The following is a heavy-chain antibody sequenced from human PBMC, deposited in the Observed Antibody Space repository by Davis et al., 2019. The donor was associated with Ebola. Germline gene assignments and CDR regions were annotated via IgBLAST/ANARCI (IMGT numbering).Heavy chain of an antibody. CDR2: INPKSGGT. Sequence: ASVKVSCKASGYTFTGYYMHWVRQAPGQGLEWMGWINPKSGGTNYAQKFQGRVTMTRDTSINTAYMERSSLGSDDTAVYYCARGGYYYDSSGYGRESDYWGQGTLVTVSS. J-gene: IGHJ4*02. V-gene: IGHV1-2*02. CDR3: ARGGYYYDSSGYGRESDY. CDR1: GYTFTGYY. D-gene: IGHD3-22*01.